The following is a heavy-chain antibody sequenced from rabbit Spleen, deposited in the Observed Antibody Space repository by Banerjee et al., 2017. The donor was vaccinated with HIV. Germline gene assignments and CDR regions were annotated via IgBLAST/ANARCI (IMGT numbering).Heavy chain of an antibody. V-gene: IGHV1S45*01. Sequence: QEQLEESGGGLVKPGASLTLTCKASGFSFTSGYDMCWVRQAPGKGLEWIACIYTGDGNTYYATWAKGRFTISKTSSTTVTLQMTSLTAADTATYFCARDLDSKGIGLDLWGPGTLVTVS. CDR2: IYTGDGNT. J-gene: IGHJ4*01. D-gene: IGHD4-1*01. CDR3: ARDLDSKGIGLDL. CDR1: GFSFTSGYD.